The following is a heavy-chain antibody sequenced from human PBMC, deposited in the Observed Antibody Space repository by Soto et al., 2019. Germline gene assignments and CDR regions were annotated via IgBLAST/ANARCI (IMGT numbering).Heavy chain of an antibody. CDR2: AYWDDDK. V-gene: IGHV2-5*02. D-gene: IGHD2-8*01. J-gene: IGHJ4*02. CDR1: GFSLSTYGMA. CDR3: AHRRKVDGVWYTCDY. Sequence: QITLKESGPTLVKPTQTLTLTCTFSGFSLSTYGMAVGWIRQSPGKALEWLALAYWDDDKHYSPSLQSRLTITKYTSKNQVVLTMTNMDPVDTATYYCAHRRKVDGVWYTCDYWGQGTLVTVSS.